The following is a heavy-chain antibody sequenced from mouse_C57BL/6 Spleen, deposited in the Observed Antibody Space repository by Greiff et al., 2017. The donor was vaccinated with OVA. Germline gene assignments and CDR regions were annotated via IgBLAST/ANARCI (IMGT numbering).Heavy chain of an antibody. V-gene: IGHV1-9*01. Sequence: QVQLQQPGAELMMPGASVKLSCKATGYTFTGYWIDWVKQRPGHGLEWIGEIFPGSGYTNYNAKFKGKATFTADTSSNTAYMKLSSLTTEDSAVYYCARDYYNRYCDVWGTGTTVTVSS. CDR2: IFPGSGYT. D-gene: IGHD1-3*01. CDR1: GYTFTGYW. J-gene: IGHJ1*03. CDR3: ARDYYNRYCDV.